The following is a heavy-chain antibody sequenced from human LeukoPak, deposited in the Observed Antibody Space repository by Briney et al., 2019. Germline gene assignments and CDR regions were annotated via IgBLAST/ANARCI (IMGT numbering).Heavy chain of an antibody. D-gene: IGHD6-13*01. CDR3: AHSGPPYSSSWYKTYYYYYMDV. CDR1: GYTFTSYG. V-gene: IGHV1-18*01. Sequence: ASVKVSCKASGYTFTSYGISWVRQAPGQGLEWMGWISAYNGNTNYAQKLQGRVTMTTDTSTSTAYMELRSLRSDDTAVYYCAHSGPPYSSSWYKTYYYYYMDVWGKGTTVTVSS. CDR2: ISAYNGNT. J-gene: IGHJ6*03.